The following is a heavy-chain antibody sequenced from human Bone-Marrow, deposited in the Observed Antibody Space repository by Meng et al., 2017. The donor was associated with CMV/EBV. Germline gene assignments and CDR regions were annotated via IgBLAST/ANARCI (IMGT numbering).Heavy chain of an antibody. Sequence: GSLRLSCTVSGGSISSYYWSWIRQPPGKGLEWIGYIYYSGSTNYNPSLKSRVTISVDTSKNQFSLKLSSVTAADTAVYYCARCIGAVRSGMDVWGQGTTVTVSS. CDR1: GGSISSYY. V-gene: IGHV4-59*01. CDR2: IYYSGST. D-gene: IGHD5-12*01. J-gene: IGHJ6*02. CDR3: ARCIGAVRSGMDV.